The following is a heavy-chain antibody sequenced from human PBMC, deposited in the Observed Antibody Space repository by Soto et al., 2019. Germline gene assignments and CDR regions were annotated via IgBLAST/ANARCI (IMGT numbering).Heavy chain of an antibody. CDR2: IYYSGST. V-gene: IGHV4-31*03. Sequence: PSETLSLTYTVSGGSISSGGYYWSWIRQHPGKGLEWIGYIYYSGSTYYNPSLKSRVTISVDTSKNQFSLKLSSVTAADTAVYYCARSGENCSSTSCYWDWFDPWGQGTLVTVSS. J-gene: IGHJ5*02. D-gene: IGHD2-2*01. CDR3: ARSGENCSSTSCYWDWFDP. CDR1: GGSISSGGYY.